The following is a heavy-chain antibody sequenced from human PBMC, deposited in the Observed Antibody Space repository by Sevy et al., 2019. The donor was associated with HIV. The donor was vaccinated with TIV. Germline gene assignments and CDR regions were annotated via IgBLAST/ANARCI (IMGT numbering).Heavy chain of an antibody. V-gene: IGHV3-7*01. CDR1: GFTFSGYW. D-gene: IGHD4-4*01. CDR3: AGGGYRNFDY. CDR2: IHEDGSEK. J-gene: IGHJ4*02. Sequence: GGSLRLSCGVSGFTFSGYWMTWVRQAPGKGLECVANIHEDGSEKHYVDSVKGRFTISGDNARNSLFLQMNNLRAEDTAVYYCAGGGYRNFDYWGQGTLATVSS.